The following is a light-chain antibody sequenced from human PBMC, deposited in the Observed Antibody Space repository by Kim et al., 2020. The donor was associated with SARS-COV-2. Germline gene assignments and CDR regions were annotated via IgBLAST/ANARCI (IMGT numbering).Light chain of an antibody. CDR3: QQYDALYT. CDR1: QDINNY. Sequence: DIQMTQSPSSLSASVGDRVSITCQASQDINNYVNWYQQKPGKAPKLLIYDASNLETGVPSRFSGSGYGTDFTFTINSLQPEDIATYYCQQYDALYTFGQGTKLEI. J-gene: IGKJ2*01. V-gene: IGKV1-33*01. CDR2: DAS.